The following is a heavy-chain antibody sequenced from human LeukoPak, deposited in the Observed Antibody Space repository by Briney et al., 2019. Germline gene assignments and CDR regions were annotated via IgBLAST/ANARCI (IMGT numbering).Heavy chain of an antibody. V-gene: IGHV3-23*01. CDR1: GFTFRNYA. J-gene: IGHJ4*02. CDR3: ANLLRWEPY. CDR2: ISGSGDST. Sequence: GGSLRLSCEASGFTFRNYAMSWVRQAPGKGLEWVSVISGSGDSTYYADSVKGRFTISRDNSKNTLYLQMNSLRAEDTAVYYCANLLRWEPYWGQGTLVTVSS. D-gene: IGHD4-23*01.